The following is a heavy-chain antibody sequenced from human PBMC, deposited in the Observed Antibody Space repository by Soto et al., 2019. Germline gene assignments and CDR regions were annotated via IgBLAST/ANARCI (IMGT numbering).Heavy chain of an antibody. CDR1: PSSPSSGTYH. CDR3: PPGVIH. Sequence: SQTLSLTCFPSPSSPSSGTYHWSWIRQHLRKCLEWIRYIYYSGTNHYHPPLKRRVTLSVDPYKNQFSLNLTSVTAADTAVYYCPPGVIHWGQGTLVNLS. D-gene: IGHD2-21*01. J-gene: IGHJ4*02. V-gene: IGHV4-31*03. CDR2: IYYSGTN.